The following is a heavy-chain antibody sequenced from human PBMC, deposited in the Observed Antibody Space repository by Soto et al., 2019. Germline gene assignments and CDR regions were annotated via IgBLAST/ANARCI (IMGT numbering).Heavy chain of an antibody. J-gene: IGHJ6*02. V-gene: IGHV1-18*01. CDR1: GYTCTSYG. CDR2: IRAYNGNT. CDR3: ARDRPTMDV. Sequence: QVQLVQSGAEVKKPGASVKVSCKASGYTCTSYGISWVRQAPGQGREWMGWIRAYNGNTNYSQKRQGRVTRTTHTSTTTAYMALRSLRSDDTSVSYCARDRPTMDVWGQGTTFTVSS.